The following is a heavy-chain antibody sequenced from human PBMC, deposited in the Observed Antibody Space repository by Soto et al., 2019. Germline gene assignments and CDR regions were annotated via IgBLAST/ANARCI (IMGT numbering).Heavy chain of an antibody. D-gene: IGHD2-15*01. V-gene: IGHV3-74*01. CDR2: INSDGSST. CDR3: VRTSLVVAAATREDY. Sequence: EVQLVESGGGLVQPGGSLRLSCAASGFTFSSYWMHWVRQAPGKWLVWVSRINSDGSSTSYADSVKGRGTISRDNAKNTLYLQMDMLRSEATAVYYCVRTSLVVAAATREDYWGQGTLVTVSS. CDR1: GFTFSSYW. J-gene: IGHJ4*02.